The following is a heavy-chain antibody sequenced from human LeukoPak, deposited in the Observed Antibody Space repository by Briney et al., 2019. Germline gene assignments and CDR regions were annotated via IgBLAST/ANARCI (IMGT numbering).Heavy chain of an antibody. J-gene: IGHJ5*02. CDR3: AKDTQYYYDSSGLFDP. V-gene: IGHV3-23*01. D-gene: IGHD3-22*01. CDR1: GFTFSSYA. CDR2: ISGSGGST. Sequence: GGSLRLSCAASGFTFSSYAMSWVRQAPGKGLEWVSAISGSGGSTYYADSVKGRFTISRDNSKNTLYLQMNSLRAEDTAVYYCAKDTQYYYDSSGLFDPWGQGTQVTVSS.